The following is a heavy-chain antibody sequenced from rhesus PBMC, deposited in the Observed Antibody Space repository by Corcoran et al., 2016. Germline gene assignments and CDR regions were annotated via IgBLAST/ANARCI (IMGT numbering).Heavy chain of an antibody. J-gene: IGHJ3*01. CDR1: GGSVNGYNW. CDR2: IYGSSTST. D-gene: IGHD1-26*01. V-gene: IGHV4S10*01. CDR3: ASGYNWNSFAGGWFDV. Sequence: QVQLQESGPGLVKPSETLSLTCAVSGGSVNGYNWWSWIRQPPGKGLEWIGYIYGSSTSTNYNPSLKSRVTFAKDTSKDQFSLKLSSVTAADTAVYYCASGYNWNSFAGGWFDVWGQGLRVTVSS.